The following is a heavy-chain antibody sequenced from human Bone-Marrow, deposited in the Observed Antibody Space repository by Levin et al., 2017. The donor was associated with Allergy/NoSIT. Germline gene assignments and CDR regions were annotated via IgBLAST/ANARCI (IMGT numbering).Heavy chain of an antibody. J-gene: IGHJ6*02. CDR3: ASWAMYHYDRSAFDYFYYAMDV. CDR2: ISAGGNYI. Sequence: GESLKISCATSGILFSSYDMNWVRQAPGKGLEWVSSISAGGNYIYYADSVKGRFTISRDNAKNSLFLQMNSLRAEDTAVYYCASWAMYHYDRSAFDYFYYAMDVWGQGTTVTVSS. CDR1: GILFSSYD. D-gene: IGHD3-22*01. V-gene: IGHV3-21*01.